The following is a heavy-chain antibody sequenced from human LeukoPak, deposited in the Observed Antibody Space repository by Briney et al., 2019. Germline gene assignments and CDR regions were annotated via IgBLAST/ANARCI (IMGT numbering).Heavy chain of an antibody. CDR3: ARWRYYYGSGRGLDY. Sequence: PSETLSLTCAVYGGSFSGYYWSWIRQPPGKGLEWIGEINHSGSTNYNPSLKSRVTISVDTSKNQFSLKLSSVTAADTAVYYCARWRYYYGSGRGLDYWGQGTLVTVSS. D-gene: IGHD3-10*01. CDR2: INHSGST. J-gene: IGHJ4*02. CDR1: GGSFSGYY. V-gene: IGHV4-34*01.